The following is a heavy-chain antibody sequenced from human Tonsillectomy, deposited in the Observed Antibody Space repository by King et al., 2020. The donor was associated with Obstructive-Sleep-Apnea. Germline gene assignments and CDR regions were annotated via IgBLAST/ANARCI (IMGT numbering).Heavy chain of an antibody. Sequence: VQLVESGGGLVQPGRSLRLSCTASGFTFGDYAMSWFRQAPGKGLELVGFIRRKVYGGTTEYAESVKGRFTISRDDSKSIAYLQMTSLKTEDTAVYYCTRDLGYYDTSGYLGFYWGQGTLVTVSS. D-gene: IGHD3-22*01. V-gene: IGHV3-49*03. CDR3: TRDLGYYDTSGYLGFY. J-gene: IGHJ4*02. CDR1: GFTFGDYA. CDR2: IRRKVYGGTT.